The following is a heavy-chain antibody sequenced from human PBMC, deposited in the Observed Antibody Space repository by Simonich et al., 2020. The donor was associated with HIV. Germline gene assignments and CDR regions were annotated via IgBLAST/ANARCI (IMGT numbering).Heavy chain of an antibody. J-gene: IGHJ4*02. CDR3: ASCGGDCYHFDY. CDR1: GFTFSSYE. V-gene: IGHV3-48*03. D-gene: IGHD2-21*02. CDR2: IRSSGSPI. Sequence: CAASGFTFSSYELNWVRQAPGEGLEGVSYIRSSGSPIYYADSVKGRFTISRDNSKNTLYLQMNSLRAEDTAVYYCASCGGDCYHFDYWGQGTLVTVSS.